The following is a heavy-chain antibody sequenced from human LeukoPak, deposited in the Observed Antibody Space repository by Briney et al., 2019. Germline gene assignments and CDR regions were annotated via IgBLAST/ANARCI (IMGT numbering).Heavy chain of an antibody. V-gene: IGHV3-7*04. J-gene: IGHJ4*02. D-gene: IGHD3-3*01. Sequence: GGSLRLSCAASGFTFSSYGMHWVRQAPGKGLEWVANIKQDGSEKYYVDSVKGRFTISRDNAKNSLYLQMNSLRAEDTAVYYCARADYDFWSGYYVGGAYFDYWGQGTLVTVSS. CDR2: IKQDGSEK. CDR1: GFTFSSYG. CDR3: ARADYDFWSGYYVGGAYFDY.